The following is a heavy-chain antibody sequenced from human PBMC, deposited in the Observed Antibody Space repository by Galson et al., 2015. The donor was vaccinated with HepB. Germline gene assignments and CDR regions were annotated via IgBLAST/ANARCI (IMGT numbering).Heavy chain of an antibody. D-gene: IGHD5-12*01. CDR1: GFTFSSYA. CDR2: ISGSGGST. Sequence: SLRLSCAASGFTFSSYAMSWVRQAPGKGLEWVSAISGSGGSTYYADSVKGRFTISRDNSKNTLYLQMNSLRAEDTAVYYCAKDLKPFGIVATIGPFDYWGQGTLVTVSS. V-gene: IGHV3-23*01. J-gene: IGHJ4*02. CDR3: AKDLKPFGIVATIGPFDY.